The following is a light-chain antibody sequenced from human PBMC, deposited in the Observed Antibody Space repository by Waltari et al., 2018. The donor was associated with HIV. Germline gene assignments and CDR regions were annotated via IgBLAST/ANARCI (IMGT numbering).Light chain of an antibody. CDR1: ALSKPL. CDR3: QSAHNSHTI. Sequence: PSVAGNSRPTAKNPWPGDALSKPLVSWYRQKPSQAPMMIIFQDVQRPSGIPARFSASTSGTIATLTISEVQAEDEADYYCQSAHNSHTIFGGGTKLTVL. CDR2: QDV. J-gene: IGLJ2*01. V-gene: IGLV3-25*03.